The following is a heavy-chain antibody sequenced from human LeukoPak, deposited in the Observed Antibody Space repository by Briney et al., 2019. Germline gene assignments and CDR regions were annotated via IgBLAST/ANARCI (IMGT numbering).Heavy chain of an antibody. CDR3: ARVATSYYFDSSGPFDY. D-gene: IGHD3-22*01. V-gene: IGHV3-9*01. Sequence: HPGGSLRLSCAASGFTFDDYAMHWVRQAPGKGLEWVSGISWNSGSIGYADSVKGRFTISRDNAKNSLYLQMNSLRAEDTAVYYCARVATSYYFDSSGPFDYWGQGTLVTVSS. J-gene: IGHJ4*02. CDR2: ISWNSGSI. CDR1: GFTFDDYA.